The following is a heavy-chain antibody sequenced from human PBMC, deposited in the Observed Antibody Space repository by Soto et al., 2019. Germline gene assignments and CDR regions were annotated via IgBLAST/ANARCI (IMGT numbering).Heavy chain of an antibody. D-gene: IGHD1-26*01. V-gene: IGHV3-15*01. CDR2: IKSKTDGGTA. CDR3: STASGSDGLDF. Sequence: EVQLVESGGGFVQPGGSLRLSCVASRFSFTNAWMSWVRQAPGKGPEWVGRIKSKTDGGTADYAAPVKGRFTIEREDSQITLDLHMDSLKTEDSALSHCSTASGSDGLDFWGQGTPVTVSS. CDR1: RFSFTNAW. J-gene: IGHJ6*02.